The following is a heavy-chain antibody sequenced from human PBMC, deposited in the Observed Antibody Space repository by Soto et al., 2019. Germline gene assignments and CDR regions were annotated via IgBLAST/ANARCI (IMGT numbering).Heavy chain of an antibody. CDR1: GFTFSSHT. V-gene: IGHV3-30-3*01. CDR2: IYPDGNGK. J-gene: IGHJ4*02. D-gene: IGHD1-20*01. Sequence: PGGSLRLSCVASGFTFSSHTIHWVRQAPGKGLEWVTFIYPDGNGKYYTDSVKGRFTTSRDNSKNALYLQMNNVRLGDTAVYYCARDYNGNRNFDYWGQGTLVTVSS. CDR3: ARDYNGNRNFDY.